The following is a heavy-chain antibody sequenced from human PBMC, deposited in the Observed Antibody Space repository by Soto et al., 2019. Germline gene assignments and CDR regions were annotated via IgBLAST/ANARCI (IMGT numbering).Heavy chain of an antibody. D-gene: IGHD2-15*01. CDR3: ARGQEVGAHFFDS. Sequence: GGSLRLSCEASGFTFSGFDMHWVRQPTGKGLEWVSTIGTAGDTYYAVSVKGRFTISRDNAKNSLSLQMNSLRAGDTAVYFCARGQEVGAHFFDSWDQGTQVTVSS. V-gene: IGHV3-13*01. CDR2: IGTAGDT. J-gene: IGHJ4*02. CDR1: GFTFSGFD.